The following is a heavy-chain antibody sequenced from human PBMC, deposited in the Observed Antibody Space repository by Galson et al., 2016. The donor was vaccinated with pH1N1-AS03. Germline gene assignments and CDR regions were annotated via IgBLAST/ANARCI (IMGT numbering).Heavy chain of an antibody. CDR3: AKYYRVSYIDS. J-gene: IGHJ4*02. Sequence: SLRLSCAASGFTFSDNWMHWVRQAPGKGLEWVSRIISNGSGTNYADSVKGRFTTSRDNAWNTLYLQMNSLRAEDTAVYYCAKYYRVSYIDSWGQGTLVTVSS. V-gene: IGHV3-74*01. CDR1: GFTFSDNW. CDR2: IISNGSGT. D-gene: IGHD3-16*01.